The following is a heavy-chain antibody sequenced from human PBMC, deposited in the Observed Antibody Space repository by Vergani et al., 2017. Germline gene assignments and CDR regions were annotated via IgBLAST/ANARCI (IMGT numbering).Heavy chain of an antibody. J-gene: IGHJ6*02. CDR2: MNPNSGNT. Sequence: QVQLVQSGAEVKKPGASVKVSCKASGYTFTSYDINWVRQATGQGLEWMGWMNPNSGNTGYAQKFQGRVTMTRNTSISTAYMELSSLRAEDTAVYYCARGVPMVRGVIPGYMDVWGQGTTVTVSS. CDR1: GYTFTSYD. D-gene: IGHD3-10*01. CDR3: ARGVPMVRGVIPGYMDV. V-gene: IGHV1-8*01.